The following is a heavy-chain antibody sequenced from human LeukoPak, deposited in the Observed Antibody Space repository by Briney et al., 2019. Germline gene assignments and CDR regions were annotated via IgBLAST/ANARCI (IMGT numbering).Heavy chain of an antibody. CDR2: IYYSGST. D-gene: IGHD3-3*01. V-gene: IGHV4-30-4*08. CDR1: GGSISSGDYY. J-gene: IGHJ4*02. CDR3: ARLWSGYYYFDY. Sequence: SETLSLTCTVSGGSISSGDYYWSWIRQPPGKGLEWIGYIYYSGSTCYNPSLKSRVTISVDTSKNQFSLKLSSVTAADTAVYYCARLWSGYYYFDYWGQGTLVTVSS.